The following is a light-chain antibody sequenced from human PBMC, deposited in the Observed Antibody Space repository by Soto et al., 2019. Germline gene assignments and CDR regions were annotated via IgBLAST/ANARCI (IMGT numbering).Light chain of an antibody. Sequence: EIVLTQSPGTLSLSPGERATLSCRASQSVSSSYLAWYQQKPGQAPRLLIYGASTRATGIPARFSGSGSGTEFTLTISSLQSEDFEVYYCQQYNNWPLTFGPGTKVDIK. V-gene: IGKV3-15*01. J-gene: IGKJ3*01. CDR3: QQYNNWPLT. CDR2: GAS. CDR1: QSVSSSY.